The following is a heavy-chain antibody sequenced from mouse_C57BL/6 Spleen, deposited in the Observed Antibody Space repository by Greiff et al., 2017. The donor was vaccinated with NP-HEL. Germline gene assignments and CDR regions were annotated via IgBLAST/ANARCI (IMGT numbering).Heavy chain of an antibody. J-gene: IGHJ4*01. CDR1: GYTFTSYW. CDR2: IDPSDSET. D-gene: IGHD2-4*01. Sequence: VQLQQPGAELVRPGSSVKLSCKASGYTFTSYWMHWVKQRPIQGLEWIGNIDPSDSETHYNQKFKDKATLTVDKSSSTAYMQRSSLTSEDSAVYYCARGGYDYDAYAMDYWGQGTSVTVSS. CDR3: ARGGYDYDAYAMDY. V-gene: IGHV1-52*01.